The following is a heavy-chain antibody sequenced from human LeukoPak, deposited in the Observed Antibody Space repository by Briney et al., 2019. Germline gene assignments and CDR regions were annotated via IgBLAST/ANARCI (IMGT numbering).Heavy chain of an antibody. D-gene: IGHD3-3*01. J-gene: IGHJ4*02. CDR1: GFTFSSYA. V-gene: IGHV3-23*01. CDR3: ATHLEWLLYLDY. Sequence: GGSLRLSCAASGFTFSSYAMSWVRQAPGKGLEWVSGISGSGDSTYNADSVTGRFTISRDNSKNTLYLQMNSLRAEDTAVYYCATHLEWLLYLDYWGQGTLVIVSS. CDR2: ISGSGDST.